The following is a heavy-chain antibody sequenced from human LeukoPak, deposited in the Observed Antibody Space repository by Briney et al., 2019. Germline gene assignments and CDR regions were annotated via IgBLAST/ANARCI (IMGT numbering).Heavy chain of an antibody. CDR2: IYYSGST. CDR3: ARGRFSIFAFDI. CDR1: GGSISSGDYY. V-gene: IGHV4-30-4*01. J-gene: IGHJ3*02. D-gene: IGHD2-21*01. Sequence: SETLSLTCTVSGGSISSGDYYWSWLRQPPGKGLEWIGYIYYSGSTYYNPSLKSRVTISVDTSKNQFSLKLSSVTAADTAVYYCARGRFSIFAFDIWGQGTMVTVSS.